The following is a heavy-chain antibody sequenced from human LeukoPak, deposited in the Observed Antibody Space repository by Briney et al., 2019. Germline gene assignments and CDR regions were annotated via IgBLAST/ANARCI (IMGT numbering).Heavy chain of an antibody. CDR3: ARDVYYGSGSYFFDY. D-gene: IGHD3-10*01. J-gene: IGHJ4*02. CDR2: ISSSSSYT. Sequence: GGSLRLSCAASGFTFSDYYMAWIRQAPGKGLEWVSYISSSSSYTNYADSVKGRFTISRDNAENSLYLQMDSLRAEDTAVYYCARDVYYGSGSYFFDYWGQGTLVTVSS. CDR1: GFTFSDYY. V-gene: IGHV3-11*05.